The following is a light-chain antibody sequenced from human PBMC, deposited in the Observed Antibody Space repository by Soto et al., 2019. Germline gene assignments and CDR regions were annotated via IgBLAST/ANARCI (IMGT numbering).Light chain of an antibody. CDR1: QSISSY. CDR3: QQSYSTPFT. J-gene: IGKJ5*01. V-gene: IGKV1-39*01. Sequence: DIQMTQSPSSLSASVGDRVTITCRASQSISSYLNWYQQKPGKAPKLLIYAASSLQSGVPSRFSGSGSGTDFTFTIISLQPEDFATYYCQQSYSTPFTFGQGTRLEIK. CDR2: AAS.